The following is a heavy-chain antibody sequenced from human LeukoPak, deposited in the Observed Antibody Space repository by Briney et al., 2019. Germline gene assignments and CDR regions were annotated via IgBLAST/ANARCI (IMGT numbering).Heavy chain of an antibody. Sequence: GGSLRLSCAASGLPFSSYGMHWVRQAPGKGLEWVAFIRYDGSNKYYADFVKGRFTISRDSSKNTLYLQMNSLIGEDTAVYYCAKDGAIFGVVITTYYFDYWGQGTLVTVSS. V-gene: IGHV3-30*02. CDR1: GLPFSSYG. D-gene: IGHD3-3*01. J-gene: IGHJ4*02. CDR3: AKDGAIFGVVITTYYFDY. CDR2: IRYDGSNK.